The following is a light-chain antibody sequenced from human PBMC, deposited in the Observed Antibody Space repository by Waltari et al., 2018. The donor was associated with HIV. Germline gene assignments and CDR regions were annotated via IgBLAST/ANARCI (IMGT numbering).Light chain of an antibody. Sequence: DIQMTQSPSSLSASVGDSVTITCRAGQNIANYLNWYQQQPGKAPQLLIYAESNLQRGVASRFSGSGSGTDFTLSISPLHPEDFATYYCQQSYTTPFTFGGGTRVDI. CDR1: QNIANY. V-gene: IGKV1-39*01. CDR3: QQSYTTPFT. J-gene: IGKJ4*01. CDR2: AES.